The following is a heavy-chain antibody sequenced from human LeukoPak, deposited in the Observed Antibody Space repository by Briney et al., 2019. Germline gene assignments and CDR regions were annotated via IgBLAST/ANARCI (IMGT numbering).Heavy chain of an antibody. V-gene: IGHV5-51*01. CDR1: GYSFTSYW. J-gene: IGHJ4*02. Sequence: GESLKIPCKGSGYSFTSYWIGWVRQMPGKGLEWMGIIYPGDSDTRYSPSFQGQVTISADKSISTAYLRWSSLKASDTAMYYCARPVGMELSYFDYWGQGTLVTVSS. D-gene: IGHD3-16*02. CDR2: IYPGDSDT. CDR3: ARPVGMELSYFDY.